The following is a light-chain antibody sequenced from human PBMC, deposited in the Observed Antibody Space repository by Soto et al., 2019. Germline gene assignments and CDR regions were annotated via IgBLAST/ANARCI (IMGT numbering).Light chain of an antibody. CDR2: EVT. J-gene: IGLJ2*01. CDR3: SSYAGSNNLV. V-gene: IGLV2-8*01. Sequence: QSALTQPPSVSGSPGQSVAISCTGTSGDVGGHNYVSWYQHHPGKAPKLMIYEVTKRPSGVPDRSSGSKSGNTASLTVSGLQADDEADYYCSSYAGSNNLVFGGGTKLTVL. CDR1: SGDVGGHNY.